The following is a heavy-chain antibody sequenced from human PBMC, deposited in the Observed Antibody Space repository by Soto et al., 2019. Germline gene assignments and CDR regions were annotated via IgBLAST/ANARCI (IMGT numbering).Heavy chain of an antibody. CDR1: GGTFSSHA. CDR3: ARVLAGGEWYSFGKFEH. Sequence: QVQLVQSGAEVKKPGSSVRVSCKASGGTFSSHAFTWVRQAPGQGLEWMGGIIPMFGTPNYAQKFQGRLTNTAGAGTSYMALKSLGAGDAAAVFSARVLAGGEWYSFGKFEHWGQGTLVTVSS. CDR2: IIPMFGTP. D-gene: IGHD5-18*01. J-gene: IGHJ4*02. V-gene: IGHV1-69*01.